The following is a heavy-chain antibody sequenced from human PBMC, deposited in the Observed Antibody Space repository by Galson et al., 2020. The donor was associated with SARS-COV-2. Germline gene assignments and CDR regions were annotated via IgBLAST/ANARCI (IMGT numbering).Heavy chain of an antibody. D-gene: IGHD3-10*01. V-gene: IGHV1-18*04. Sequence: GESLKISCKASGYTFTSYGISWVRQAPGQGLEWMGWISAYNGNTNYAQKLQGRVTMTTDTSTSTAYMELRSLRSDDTAVYYCARYYYYGSGSYYNVHYYYYGMDVWGQGTTVTVSS. CDR2: ISAYNGNT. CDR3: ARYYYYGSGSYYNVHYYYYGMDV. J-gene: IGHJ6*02. CDR1: GYTFTSYG.